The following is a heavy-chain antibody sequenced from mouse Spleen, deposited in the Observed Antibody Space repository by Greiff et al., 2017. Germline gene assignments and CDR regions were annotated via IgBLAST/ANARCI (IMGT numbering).Heavy chain of an antibody. D-gene: IGHD2-1*01. Sequence: DVMLVESGGGLVKPGGSLKLSCAASGFTFSSYAMSWVRQTPEKRLEWVATISSGGSYTYYPDSVKGRFTISRDNAKNTLYLQMSSLRSEDTAMYYCARHYGNPYWYFDVWGAGTTVTVSS. CDR2: ISSGGSYT. J-gene: IGHJ1*01. V-gene: IGHV5-9-1*01. CDR1: GFTFSSYA. CDR3: ARHYGNPYWYFDV.